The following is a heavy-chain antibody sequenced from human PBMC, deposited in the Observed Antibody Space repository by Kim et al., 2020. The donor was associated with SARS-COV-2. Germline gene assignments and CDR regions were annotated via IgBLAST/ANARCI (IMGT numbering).Heavy chain of an antibody. Sequence: SETLSLTCAVYGGSFSGYYWSWIRQPPGKGLEWIGEINHSGSTNYNPSLKSRVTISVDTSKNQFSLKLSSVTTADTAVYYCASDYVWGSYRYQGSSWGQGTLVTVSS. J-gene: IGHJ5*02. CDR1: GGSFSGYY. D-gene: IGHD3-16*02. CDR3: ASDYVWGSYRYQGSS. V-gene: IGHV4-34*01. CDR2: INHSGST.